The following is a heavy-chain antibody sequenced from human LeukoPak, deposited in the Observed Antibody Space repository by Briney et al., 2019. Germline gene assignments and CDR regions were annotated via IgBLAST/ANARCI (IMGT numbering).Heavy chain of an antibody. CDR3: ASWMVTPGS. CDR1: GYTFTGYY. J-gene: IGHJ4*02. V-gene: IGHV1-8*02. Sequence: ASVKVSCKASGYTFTGYYMHWVRQAPGQGLEWMGWMNPNSGNTGYAQKFQGRVTMTRNTSISTAYMELSSLRSEDTAVYYCASWMVTPGSWGQGTLVTVSS. D-gene: IGHD5-18*01. CDR2: MNPNSGNT.